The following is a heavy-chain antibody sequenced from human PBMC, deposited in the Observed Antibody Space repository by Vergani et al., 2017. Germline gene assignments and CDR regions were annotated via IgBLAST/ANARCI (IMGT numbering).Heavy chain of an antibody. CDR1: GFNFGEYG. CDR2: IRSKTYGATT. Sequence: EVQLVESGGDLVQPGRSLRLSCQTSGFNFGEYGVSWVRQAPGKGLEWIGFIRSKTYGATTEYAASVRGRFTISRDDSKGIAYLQMSSLKKEDTAVYRCAVEIYDYGGSRDFDYWGQGILVTVSS. V-gene: IGHV3-49*04. J-gene: IGHJ4*02. D-gene: IGHD4-23*01. CDR3: AVEIYDYGGSRDFDY.